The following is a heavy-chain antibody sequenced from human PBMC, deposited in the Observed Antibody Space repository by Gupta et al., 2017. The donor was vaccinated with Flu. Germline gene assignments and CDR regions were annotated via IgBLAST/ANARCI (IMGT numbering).Heavy chain of an antibody. D-gene: IGHD2-21*01. J-gene: IGHJ4*02. CDR1: GLTFSYYA. Sequence: EVQLLESGGGLVQPGGSLRLSCAASGLTFSYYAMTWVRQAPGKGLGWVSTISGFGDSTFYADSVKGRFTISRDNSKNTLCLQMNSLRAEDTAVYFCAKGGHMSPFDYWGQGTLVTVSS. V-gene: IGHV3-23*01. CDR3: AKGGHMSPFDY. CDR2: ISGFGDST.